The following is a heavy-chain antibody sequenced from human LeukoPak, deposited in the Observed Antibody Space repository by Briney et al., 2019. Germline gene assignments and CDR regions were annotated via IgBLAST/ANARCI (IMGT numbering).Heavy chain of an antibody. V-gene: IGHV4-61*02. CDR2: IYTSGST. Sequence: PSETLSLTCTVSGGSISSGSYYWSWIRQPAGKGLEWIGRIYTSGSTNYNPSLKSRVTISVDTSKNQFSLKLSSVTAADTAVYYCARVSGYSYGGNDYWGQGTLVTVSS. J-gene: IGHJ4*02. CDR1: GGSISSGSYY. D-gene: IGHD5-18*01. CDR3: ARVSGYSYGGNDY.